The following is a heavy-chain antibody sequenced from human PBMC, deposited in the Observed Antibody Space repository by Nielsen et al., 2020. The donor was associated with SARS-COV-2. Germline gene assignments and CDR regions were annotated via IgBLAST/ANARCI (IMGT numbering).Heavy chain of an antibody. J-gene: IGHJ5*02. CDR2: IYYSGST. V-gene: IGHV4-31*03. Sequence: SETLSLTCTVSGGSISSGGYYWSWIRQHPGKGLEWIGYIYYSGSTYYNPSLKSRVTISVDTSKNQFSLKLSSVTAADTAVYYYARHYASGIVVVPAAISYWFDPWGQGTLVTVSS. CDR3: ARHYASGIVVVPAAISYWFDP. D-gene: IGHD2-2*01. CDR1: GGSISSGGYY.